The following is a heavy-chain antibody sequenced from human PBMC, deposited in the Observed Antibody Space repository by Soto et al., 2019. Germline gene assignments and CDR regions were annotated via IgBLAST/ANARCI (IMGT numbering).Heavy chain of an antibody. Sequence: GGSLRLSCAASGFTFSSYGMHWVRQAPGKGLEWVAVISYDGSNKYYADSVKGRFTISRDNSKNTLYLQMSSLRAEDTAVYYCAKVGRVGSSWFFFDPWGQGTLVTVSS. D-gene: IGHD6-13*01. J-gene: IGHJ5*02. V-gene: IGHV3-30*18. CDR1: GFTFSSYG. CDR2: ISYDGSNK. CDR3: AKVGRVGSSWFFFDP.